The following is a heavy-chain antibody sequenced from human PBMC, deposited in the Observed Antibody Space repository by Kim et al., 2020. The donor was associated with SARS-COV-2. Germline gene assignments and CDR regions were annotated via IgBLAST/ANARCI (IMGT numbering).Heavy chain of an antibody. CDR2: INHSGST. J-gene: IGHJ4*02. Sequence: SETLSLTCAVYGGSFSGYYWSWIRQPPGKGLEWIGEINHSGSTNYNPSLKSRVTISVDTSKNQFSLKLSSVTAADTAVYYCARATPHSSWYDYWGQGTLVTVSS. D-gene: IGHD6-13*01. CDR3: ARATPHSSWYDY. V-gene: IGHV4-34*01. CDR1: GGSFSGYY.